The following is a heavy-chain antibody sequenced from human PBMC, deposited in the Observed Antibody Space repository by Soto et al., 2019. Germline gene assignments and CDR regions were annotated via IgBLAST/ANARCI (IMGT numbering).Heavy chain of an antibody. V-gene: IGHV3-23*01. J-gene: IGHJ1*01. CDR2: ISGSGGST. CDR1: GFTFSSYA. CDR3: AKDKSYSGLYFQH. Sequence: PGGSLRLTCAASGFTFSSYAMSWVRQAPGKGLEWVSAISGSGGSTYYADSVKGRFTISRDNSKNTLYLQMNSLRAEDTAVYYCAKDKSYSGLYFQHWGQGTLVTVSS. D-gene: IGHD2-15*01.